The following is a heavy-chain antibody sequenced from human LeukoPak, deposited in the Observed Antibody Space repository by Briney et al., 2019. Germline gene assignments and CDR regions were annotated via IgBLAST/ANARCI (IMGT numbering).Heavy chain of an antibody. CDR1: GFTFSNYA. D-gene: IGHD3-10*01. Sequence: GGSLRLSCAASGFTFSNYAMHWVRQAPGKGLEWVAVISYDGSNKNYADSVKGRFTIPRDSSKNTLYLQMNSLRAEDTAVYYCAREIELLDYWGQGTLVTVSS. J-gene: IGHJ4*02. CDR2: ISYDGSNK. CDR3: AREIELLDY. V-gene: IGHV3-30-3*01.